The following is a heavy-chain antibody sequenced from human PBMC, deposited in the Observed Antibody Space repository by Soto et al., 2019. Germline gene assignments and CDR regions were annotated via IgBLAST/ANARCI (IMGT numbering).Heavy chain of an antibody. CDR3: ARDRGGFFGVVIPLAL. V-gene: IGHV1-3*01. D-gene: IGHD3-3*01. J-gene: IGHJ4*02. Sequence: KFQGRVTITRDTSASTAYMELSSLRSEDTAVYYCARDRGGFFGVVIPLALWGQGTLVTVSS.